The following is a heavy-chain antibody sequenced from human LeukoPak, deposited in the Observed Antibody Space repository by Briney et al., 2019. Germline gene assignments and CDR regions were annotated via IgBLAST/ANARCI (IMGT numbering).Heavy chain of an antibody. CDR2: IKQDGSEQ. CDR1: GFSFSTYW. D-gene: IGHD3-9*01. J-gene: IGHJ5*02. Sequence: GGSLRLSCAASGFSFSTYWMTWVRQAPGKGLEWVANIKQDGSEQYYVDSVKGRFTISRDSAKSSLYLQMNSLRAEDTAVYYCARGIASGIDFFDPWGQGTLVIVSS. V-gene: IGHV3-7*01. CDR3: ARGIASGIDFFDP.